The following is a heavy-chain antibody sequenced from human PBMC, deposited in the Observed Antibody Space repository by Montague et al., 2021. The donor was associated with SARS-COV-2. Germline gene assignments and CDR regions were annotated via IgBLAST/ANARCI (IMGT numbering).Heavy chain of an antibody. CDR1: GDSINSDHW. CDR2: THQWGAT. CDR3: ARAQTTCFIANCVNYLDY. D-gene: IGHD1-1*01. Sequence: SETLSLTCAVSGDSINSDHWWCWVRQPPGKGLWWGVETHQWGATNYHPSLNRRTTTSVDTTRKQFSLKLTSVTAADTAVYYCARAQTTCFIANCVNYLDYWGQGALVTVSS. V-gene: IGHV4-4*02. J-gene: IGHJ4*02.